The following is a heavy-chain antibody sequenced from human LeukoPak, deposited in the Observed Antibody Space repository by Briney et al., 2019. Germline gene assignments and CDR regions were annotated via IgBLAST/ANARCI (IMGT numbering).Heavy chain of an antibody. Sequence: PGRSLRLSRAASGFTFSSYGMHWVRQAPGKGLEWVAVISYDGSNKYYADSVKGRFTISRDNSKNTLYLQMNSLRAEDTAVYYCAKLSYDSSGYDYWGQGTLVTVSS. CDR2: ISYDGSNK. CDR1: GFTFSSYG. CDR3: AKLSYDSSGYDY. D-gene: IGHD3-22*01. V-gene: IGHV3-30*18. J-gene: IGHJ4*02.